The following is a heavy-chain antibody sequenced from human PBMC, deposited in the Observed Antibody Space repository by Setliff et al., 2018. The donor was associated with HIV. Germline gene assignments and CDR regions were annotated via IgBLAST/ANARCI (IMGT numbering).Heavy chain of an antibody. J-gene: IGHJ4*02. V-gene: IGHV4-61*01. CDR1: GGSISSFNHY. CDR2: IYTTGST. D-gene: IGHD5-12*01. CDR3: AKDPRAAVATICDY. Sequence: SETLSLTCTVSGGSISSFNHYWNWIRQHPGKGLEWIGYIYTTGSTNYNPSLKSRVTMSVDTSKNQFSLRLTSVTAADTAVYYCAKDPRAAVATICDYWGQGTLVTVSS.